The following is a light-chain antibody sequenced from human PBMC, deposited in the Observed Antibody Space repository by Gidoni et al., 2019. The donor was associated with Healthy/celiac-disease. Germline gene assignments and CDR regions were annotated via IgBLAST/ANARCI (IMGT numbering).Light chain of an antibody. Sequence: ESVLTHSPGTLSLSPGEIATLSCRASQAVSNSYLAWYVQNPGQAPRRLIYGASNRGTGTPDRFSGGGSGTDFTLTISGLGPEEFATYYSQQYRSSSGAFGQGTKVEIK. J-gene: IGKJ1*01. V-gene: IGKV3-20*01. CDR2: GAS. CDR3: QQYRSSSGA. CDR1: QAVSNSY.